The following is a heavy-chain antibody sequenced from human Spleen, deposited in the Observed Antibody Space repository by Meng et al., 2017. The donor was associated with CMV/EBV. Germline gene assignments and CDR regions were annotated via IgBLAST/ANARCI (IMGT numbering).Heavy chain of an antibody. CDR1: GYTFTRSG. CDR3: ARGNIAGAGYYDSYALDV. D-gene: IGHD6-19*01. CDR2: ISAYNDNT. V-gene: IGHV1-18*04. Sequence: ASVKVSCKASGYTFTRSGISWVRQAPGQGLEWMGWISAYNDNTNYAQKFQGRVTMTGDTLTSTAYMELSGLRAEDTAVYYCARGNIAGAGYYDSYALDVWGQGTTVTVSS. J-gene: IGHJ6*02.